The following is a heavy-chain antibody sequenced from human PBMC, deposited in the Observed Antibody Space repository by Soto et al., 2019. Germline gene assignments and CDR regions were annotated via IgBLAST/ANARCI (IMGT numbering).Heavy chain of an antibody. CDR3: AREELAYYYDSSGYYWWFDP. V-gene: IGHV4-59*01. CDR1: GGSISSYY. D-gene: IGHD3-22*01. Sequence: SETLSLTCTVSGGSISSYYWSWIRQPPGKGLEWIGYIYYSGSTNYNPSLKSRVTISVDTSKNQFSLKLSSVTAADTAVYYCAREELAYYYDSSGYYWWFDPWGQGTLVTVSS. J-gene: IGHJ5*02. CDR2: IYYSGST.